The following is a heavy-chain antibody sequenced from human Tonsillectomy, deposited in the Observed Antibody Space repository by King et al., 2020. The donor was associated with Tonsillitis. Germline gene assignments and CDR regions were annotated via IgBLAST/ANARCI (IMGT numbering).Heavy chain of an antibody. D-gene: IGHD2-21*02. CDR1: GFTFSSYA. Sequence: QLVQSGGGVVQPGRSLRLSCAAYGFTFSSYAMHWVRQAPGKGLEWVAVISYDGSNKYYADSVKGRFTISRDNSKNTLYLQMNSLRAEDTAVFYCARDEEVVTATLHYWGQGTLVTVSS. CDR2: ISYDGSNK. V-gene: IGHV3-30-3*01. J-gene: IGHJ4*02. CDR3: ARDEEVVTATLHY.